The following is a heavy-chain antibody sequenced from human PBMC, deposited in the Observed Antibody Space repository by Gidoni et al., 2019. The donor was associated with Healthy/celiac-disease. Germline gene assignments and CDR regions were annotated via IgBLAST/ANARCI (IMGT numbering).Heavy chain of an antibody. CDR2: IYYSGST. CDR1: GGSISSSSYY. CDR3: ARHEEETAMAEDAFDI. Sequence: QLQLQESGPGLVKPSETLSLTCTVPGGSISSSSYYWGWIRQPPGKGLEWIGSIYYSGSTYYNPSLKSRVTISVDTSKNQFSLKLSSVTAADTAVYYCARHEEETAMAEDAFDIWGQGTMVTVSS. D-gene: IGHD5-18*01. J-gene: IGHJ3*02. V-gene: IGHV4-39*01.